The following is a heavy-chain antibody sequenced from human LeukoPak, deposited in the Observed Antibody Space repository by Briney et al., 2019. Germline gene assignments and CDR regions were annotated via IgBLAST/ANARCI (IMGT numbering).Heavy chain of an antibody. D-gene: IGHD2-8*01. CDR2: ISSSSSYI. J-gene: IGHJ3*02. Sequence: KPGGSLRLSCAASGFTFSNYAMNWVRQAPGKGLEWVSSISSSSSYIYHADSVKGRFTISRDNAKKSLYLQMNSLRDEDTAVYYCARGSRDCANGVCYAFDIWGKGKVVIVSS. CDR1: GFTFSNYA. V-gene: IGHV3-21*01. CDR3: ARGSRDCANGVCYAFDI.